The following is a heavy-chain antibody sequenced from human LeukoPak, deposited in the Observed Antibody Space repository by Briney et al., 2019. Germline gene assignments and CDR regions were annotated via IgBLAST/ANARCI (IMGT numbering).Heavy chain of an antibody. D-gene: IGHD3-10*01. CDR2: IFYTGST. J-gene: IGHJ4*02. V-gene: IGHV4-39*01. Sequence: SETLSLTCTVSSGSISTSNYYWGWVRQPPGKALEWIGNIFYTGSTYYSPSLKSRVTISVDTSKNQFFLKLSSVTAADTALYYCARLPNYNDSKDYWGQGTLVTVSS. CDR1: SGSISTSNYY. CDR3: ARLPNYNDSKDY.